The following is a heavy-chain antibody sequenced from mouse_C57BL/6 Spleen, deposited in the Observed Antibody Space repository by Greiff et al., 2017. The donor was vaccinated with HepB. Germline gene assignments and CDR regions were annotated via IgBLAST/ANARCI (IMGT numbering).Heavy chain of an antibody. Sequence: QVQLKQPGTELVKPGASVKLSCKASLYTFTSYWMHWVKQRPGQGLEWIGNINPSNGGTNYNEKFKSKATLTVDKSSSTAYMQLSSLTSEDSAVYYCAREGEQLPFDYWGQGTTLTVSS. CDR2: INPSNGGT. J-gene: IGHJ2*01. V-gene: IGHV1-53*01. CDR3: AREGEQLPFDY. D-gene: IGHD2-1*01. CDR1: LYTFTSYW.